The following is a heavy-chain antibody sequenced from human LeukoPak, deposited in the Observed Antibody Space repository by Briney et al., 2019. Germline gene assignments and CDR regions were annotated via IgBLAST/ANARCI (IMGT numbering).Heavy chain of an antibody. J-gene: IGHJ3*02. CDR2: IYPGDSDT. CDR3: ARGRYSYADDAFDI. D-gene: IGHD5-18*01. CDR1: GYYFTSYW. Sequence: PGGSRQMSCKGSGYYFTSYWMGWVRQMPGKGLEGMGIIYPGDSDTRYSPSFQGQVTISADKSISTAYLQWSSLKASDTAMYYCARGRYSYADDAFDIWGQGTMVTVSS. V-gene: IGHV5-51*01.